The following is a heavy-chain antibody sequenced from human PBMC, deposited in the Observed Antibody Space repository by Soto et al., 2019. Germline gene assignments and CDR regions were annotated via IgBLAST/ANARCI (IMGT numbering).Heavy chain of an antibody. CDR3: AKGRIEGYYDILTGYYFSY. V-gene: IGHV3-23*01. Sequence: GSLKICCAASGLTFSSYAMSWVRQATGKGLEWVSAISGSGGSAYYADSVKGRFAISRDNSKNTLYLQMNSLRAEDTAVYYCAKGRIEGYYDILTGYYFSYWGQGTLVTVSS. CDR2: ISGSGGSA. CDR1: GLTFSSYA. J-gene: IGHJ4*02. D-gene: IGHD3-9*01.